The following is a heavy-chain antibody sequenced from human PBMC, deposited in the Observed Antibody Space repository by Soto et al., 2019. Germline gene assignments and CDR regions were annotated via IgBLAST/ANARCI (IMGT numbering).Heavy chain of an antibody. J-gene: IGHJ4*02. CDR2: INWNGRTR. CDR1: GCPFDDYG. Sequence: AWGSLRVSCAASGCPFDDYGWSWVRQVPGKGLEWVAGINWNGRTRNYADSVKGRFTISRDTAKNSLYLQMNILRAEDTALYFWVRALPRRRYFDWLTFRQGHWGQGTLVAVS. V-gene: IGHV3-20*04. D-gene: IGHD3-9*01. CDR3: VRALPRRRYFDWLTFRQGH.